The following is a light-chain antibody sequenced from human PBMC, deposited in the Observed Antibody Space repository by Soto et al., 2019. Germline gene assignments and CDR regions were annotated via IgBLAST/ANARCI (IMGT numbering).Light chain of an antibody. J-gene: IGKJ1*01. V-gene: IGKV1-39*01. CDR3: QQSYSSSWT. CDR1: QSISNS. Sequence: DIQLTQSPSSLSASVGDRVTITCRASQSISNSLNWYQQKPGKAPNLLIYGTSSLQNGVPSRFGGSGSGTDFTLTISSLQREDFATYYCQQSYSSSWTFGQGTKVDI. CDR2: GTS.